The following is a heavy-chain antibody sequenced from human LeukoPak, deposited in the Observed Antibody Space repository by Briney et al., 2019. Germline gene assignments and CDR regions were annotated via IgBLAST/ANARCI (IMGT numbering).Heavy chain of an antibody. CDR1: GGSFSGYY. D-gene: IGHD3-10*01. CDR2: INHSGST. CDR3: ASGRFGED. Sequence: SETLSLTCAVYGGSFSGYYWSWIRQPPGKGLEWIGEINHSGSTNYNPSLKSRVTISVDTSKNQFPLKLSSVTAADTAVYYCASGRFGEDWGQGTLVTVSS. J-gene: IGHJ4*02. V-gene: IGHV4-34*01.